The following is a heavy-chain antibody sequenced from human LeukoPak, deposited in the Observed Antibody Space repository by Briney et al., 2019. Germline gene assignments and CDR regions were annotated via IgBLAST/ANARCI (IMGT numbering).Heavy chain of an antibody. Sequence: ASVKVSCKASGYTFTSYDINWVRQAPGQGLEWMGGIIPIFGTANYAQKFQGRVTITADESTSTAYMELSSLRSEDTAVYYCASRSLGGIAAAGRFDPWGQGTLVTVSS. V-gene: IGHV1-69*13. D-gene: IGHD6-13*01. CDR1: GYTFTSYD. CDR2: IIPIFGTA. CDR3: ASRSLGGIAAAGRFDP. J-gene: IGHJ5*02.